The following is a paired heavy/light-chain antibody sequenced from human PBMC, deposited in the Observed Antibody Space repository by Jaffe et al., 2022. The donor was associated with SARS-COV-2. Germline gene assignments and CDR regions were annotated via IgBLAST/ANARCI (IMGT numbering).Light chain of an antibody. J-gene: IGKJ1*01. CDR1: QSISSY. CDR2: AAS. Sequence: DIQMTQSPSSLSASVGDRVTITCRASQSISSYLNWYQQKPGKAPKLLIYAASSLQSGVPSRFSGSGSGTDFTLTISSLQPEDFATYYCQQSYSTPPTWTFGQGTKVEIK. CDR3: QQSYSTPPTWT. V-gene: IGKV1-39*01.
Heavy chain of an antibody. D-gene: IGHD3-10*01. CDR1: GGTFSSYT. CDR3: ARAYYYGSGRGRDMDV. J-gene: IGHJ6*02. V-gene: IGHV1-69*02. CDR2: IIPILGIA. Sequence: QVQLVQSGAEVKKPGSSVKVSCKASGGTFSSYTISWVRQAPGQGLEWMGRIIPILGIANYAQKFQGRVTITADKSTSTAYMELSSLRSEDTAVYYCARAYYYGSGRGRDMDVWGQGTTVTVSS.